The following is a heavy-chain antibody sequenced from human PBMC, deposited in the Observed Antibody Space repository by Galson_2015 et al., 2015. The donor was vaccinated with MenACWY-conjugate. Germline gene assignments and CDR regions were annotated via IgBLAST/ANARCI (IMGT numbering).Heavy chain of an antibody. CDR2: IDPSNSNI. V-gene: IGHV5-51*01. J-gene: IGHJ6*02. CDR1: GYSFTNYW. Sequence: QSGAEVKKPGESLKISCKGSGYSFTNYWIGWVRQMPGKGLEWMGLIDPSNSNIRYSPPFQGQVTISADKSISTAYLQWSSLKASDIAIFYCARHPPGGRGMDVWGRGTTVTVSS. CDR3: ARHPPGGRGMDV. D-gene: IGHD1-26*01.